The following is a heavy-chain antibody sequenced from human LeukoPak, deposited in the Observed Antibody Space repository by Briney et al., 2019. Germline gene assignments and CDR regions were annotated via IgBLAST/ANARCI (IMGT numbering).Heavy chain of an antibody. V-gene: IGHV3-30*04. J-gene: IGHJ4*02. CDR3: ARGADFFGGSYPFDY. CDR2: ISYDGSNK. Sequence: GGSLRLSCAASGFTFSSYAMHWVRQAPGKGLEWVAVISYDGSNKYYADSVKGRFTISRDNSKNTLYLQMNSLRAEDTAVYYCARGADFFGGSYPFDYWGQGTLVTVSS. CDR1: GFTFSSYA. D-gene: IGHD1-26*01.